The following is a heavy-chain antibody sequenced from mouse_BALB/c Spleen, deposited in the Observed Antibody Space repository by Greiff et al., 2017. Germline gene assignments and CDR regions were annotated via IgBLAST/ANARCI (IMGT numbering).Heavy chain of an antibody. Sequence: QVQLQQSGPSLVQPSQSLSITCTVSGFSLTSYGVHWVRQSPGKGLEWLGVIWRGGSTDYNAAFMSRLSITKDNSKSQVFFKMNSLQADDTAIYYCAKTDGSSYGYFDVWGAGTTVTVSS. CDR2: IWRGGST. CDR1: GFSLTSYG. D-gene: IGHD1-1*01. J-gene: IGHJ1*01. CDR3: AKTDGSSYGYFDV. V-gene: IGHV2-5-1*01.